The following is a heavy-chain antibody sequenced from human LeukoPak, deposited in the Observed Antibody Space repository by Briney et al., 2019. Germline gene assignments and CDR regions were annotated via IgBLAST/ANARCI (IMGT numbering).Heavy chain of an antibody. CDR3: ARDPYYDSSGYYFGY. V-gene: IGHV4-61*02. CDR1: GGSISSGSYY. D-gene: IGHD3-22*01. J-gene: IGHJ4*02. Sequence: SETLSLTCTVSGGSISSGSYYWSWIRQPAGKGLEWIGRIYTSGSTNYNPSLKSRVTISVDTSKNQFSLKLSSVTAADTAVYYCARDPYYDSSGYYFGYWGQGTLVTVSS. CDR2: IYTSGST.